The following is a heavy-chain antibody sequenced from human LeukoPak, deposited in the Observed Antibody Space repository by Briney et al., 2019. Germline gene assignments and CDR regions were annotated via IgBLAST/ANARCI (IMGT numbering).Heavy chain of an antibody. CDR1: GGSFSGYY. J-gene: IGHJ4*02. CDR3: RVGLPVAGLELPDDY. CDR2: INHSGST. Sequence: SETLSLTCAVYGGSFSGYYWSWIRQPPGKGLEWIGEINHSGSTNYNPSPKSRVTISVDTSKNQFSLKLSSVTAADTAVYYCRVGLPVAGLELPDDYWGQGTLVTVSS. V-gene: IGHV4-34*01. D-gene: IGHD6-19*01.